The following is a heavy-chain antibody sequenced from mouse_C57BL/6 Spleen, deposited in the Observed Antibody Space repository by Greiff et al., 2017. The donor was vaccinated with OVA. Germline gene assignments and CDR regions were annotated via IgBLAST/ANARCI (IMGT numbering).Heavy chain of an antibody. V-gene: IGHV1-18*01. CDR3: ARRVNYYGSNWFAD. CDR2: INPNNGGT. J-gene: IGHJ3*01. D-gene: IGHD1-1*01. Sequence: EVKLQESGPELVKPGASVKIPCKASGYTFTDYNMDWVKQSHGKSLEWIGDINPNNGGTIYNQKFKGKATLTVDKSSSTAYMELRSLTSEDTAVYYCARRVNYYGSNWFADWGQGTLVTVSA. CDR1: GYTFTDYN.